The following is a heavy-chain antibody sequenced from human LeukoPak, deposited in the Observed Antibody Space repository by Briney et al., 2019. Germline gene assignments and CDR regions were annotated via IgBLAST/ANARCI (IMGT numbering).Heavy chain of an antibody. CDR2: FDPEDGET. Sequence: ASVKVSRKVSGYTLTELSMHWVRQAPGKGLEWMGGFDPEDGETIYAQKLQGRVTMTTDTSTSTAYMELRSLRSDDTAVYYCASGSVVLVPAAITQVDYWGQGTLVTVSS. CDR3: ASGSVVLVPAAITQVDY. CDR1: GYTLTELS. V-gene: IGHV1-24*01. J-gene: IGHJ4*02. D-gene: IGHD2-2*01.